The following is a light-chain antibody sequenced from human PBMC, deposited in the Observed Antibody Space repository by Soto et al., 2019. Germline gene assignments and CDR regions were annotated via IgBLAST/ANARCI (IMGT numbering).Light chain of an antibody. CDR1: QDIMKY. V-gene: IGKV1-33*01. CDR3: QQYVNLPLT. CDR2: EAS. Sequence: DIAMTQSPSSLSASVGDSVTITCQASQDIMKYLNWYQQKPGKAPKLLIYEASSLETGVPSRFSGRGSGTHFTFTISSLQPEDFATYYCQQYVNLPLTFGGGTKVEVK. J-gene: IGKJ4*01.